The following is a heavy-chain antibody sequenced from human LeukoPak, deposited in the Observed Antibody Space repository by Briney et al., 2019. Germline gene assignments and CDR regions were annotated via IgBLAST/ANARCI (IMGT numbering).Heavy chain of an antibody. CDR3: ARDVRTVPYYYYGMDV. V-gene: IGHV4-34*01. CDR2: INHSGST. Sequence: SETLSLTCAVYGGSFSGYYWSWIRQPPGKGLEWIGEINHSGSTNYNPSLKSRVTISVDTSKNQFSLKLSSVTAADTAVYYCARDVRTVPYYYYGMDVWGQGTTVTVPS. J-gene: IGHJ6*02. D-gene: IGHD4-17*01. CDR1: GGSFSGYY.